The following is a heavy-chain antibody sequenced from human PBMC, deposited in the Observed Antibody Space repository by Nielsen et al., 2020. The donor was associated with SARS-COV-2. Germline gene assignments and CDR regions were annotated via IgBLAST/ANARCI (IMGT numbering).Heavy chain of an antibody. Sequence: GESLKISCKGSENSFTDHWISWVRQVPGKGLEWMGRIDPSDSETNYSPSFDGQVTISADKSVNTVYLQWSSLKASDTAIYYCARHAWAGFCSGGSCPKGYRDAWGQGTLVTVSS. CDR1: ENSFTDHW. V-gene: IGHV5-10-1*04. D-gene: IGHD2-15*01. CDR2: IDPSDSET. CDR3: ARHAWAGFCSGGSCPKGYRDA. J-gene: IGHJ4*02.